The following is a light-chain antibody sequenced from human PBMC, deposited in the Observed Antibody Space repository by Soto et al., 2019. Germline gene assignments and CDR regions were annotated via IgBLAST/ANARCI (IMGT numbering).Light chain of an antibody. J-gene: IGKJ1*01. CDR2: GAS. CDR1: QSVSSHY. Sequence: EPMLTQSPRTLAVSAGDIDPLSCRAGQSVSSHYLARYPQKPGQAPRLPIYGASRRATGIPDKFRGSGSGTEFALTLRRLQPDEFATYFCQPYGSSLGRFGQGTKVDIK. V-gene: IGKV3-20*01. CDR3: QPYGSSLGR.